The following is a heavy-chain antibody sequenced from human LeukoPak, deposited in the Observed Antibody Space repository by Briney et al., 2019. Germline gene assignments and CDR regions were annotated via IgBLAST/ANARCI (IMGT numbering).Heavy chain of an antibody. D-gene: IGHD6-13*01. CDR3: ARGPRAAAAGSVY. CDR2: ISYDGSNK. Sequence: GGSLRLSCAASGFTFSSYGMHWVRQAPGKGLEWVAVISYDGSNKYYADSVKGRFTISRDNSKNTLYLQMNSLRAEDTAVYYCARGPRAAAAGSVYWGQGTLVTVSS. V-gene: IGHV3-30*03. CDR1: GFTFSSYG. J-gene: IGHJ4*02.